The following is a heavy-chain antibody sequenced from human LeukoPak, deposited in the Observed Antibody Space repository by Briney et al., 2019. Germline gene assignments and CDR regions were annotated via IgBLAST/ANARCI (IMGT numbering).Heavy chain of an antibody. Sequence: SETLSLACTVSGGSVSSGSYYWSWIRQPPGKGLEWIGYIYYSGSTNYNPSLKSRVTISVDTSKNQFSLKLSSVTAADTAVYYCARAWDAFDIWGQGTMVTVSS. CDR1: GGSVSSGSYY. CDR2: IYYSGST. CDR3: ARAWDAFDI. J-gene: IGHJ3*02. V-gene: IGHV4-61*01.